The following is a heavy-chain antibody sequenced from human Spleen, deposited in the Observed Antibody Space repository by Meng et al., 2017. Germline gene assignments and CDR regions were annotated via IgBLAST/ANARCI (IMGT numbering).Heavy chain of an antibody. J-gene: IGHJ5*02. V-gene: IGHV4-34*01. CDR3: ARATAAAAKGRLFDP. D-gene: IGHD6-13*01. CDR1: GGSFSDYY. CDR2: IYYSGST. Sequence: QVQLQQCGVGLLKPSETLSLTCVVSGGSFSDYYWSWIRQPPGKGLEWIGNIYYSGSTNYNPSLKSRVTISVDTSKNQFSLKLSSVTAADTAVYYCARATAAAAKGRLFDPWGQGTLVTVSS.